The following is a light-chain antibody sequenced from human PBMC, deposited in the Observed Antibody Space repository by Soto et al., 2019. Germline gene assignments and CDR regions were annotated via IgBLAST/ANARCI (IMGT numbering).Light chain of an antibody. CDR2: EAS. Sequence: DIQMTQSPSTLSASVGDRVTITCRASQSTSTWLAWYQQRPGKTPKLLISEASKLESGVPSRFSGSGSGTEFTLTISILQPDDFATYYGQQYITYPYAFGQGTKVEIK. CDR3: QQYITYPYA. V-gene: IGKV1-5*03. J-gene: IGKJ1*01. CDR1: QSTSTW.